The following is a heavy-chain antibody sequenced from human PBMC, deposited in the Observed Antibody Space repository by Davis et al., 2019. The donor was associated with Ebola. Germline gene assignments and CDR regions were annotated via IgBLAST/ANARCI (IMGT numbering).Heavy chain of an antibody. D-gene: IGHD2-15*01. CDR1: GFIFSKAW. V-gene: IGHV3-15*07. CDR2: IKSNIDDGTT. Sequence: GGSLRLSCAGPGFIFSKAWMNCVRQAPGKGLEWVGRIKSNIDDGTTEYAAPVKDRFTISRDDSKNTLYLQMNSLRTEDTAVYYCTPGPKDPWGQGTLVTVSS. CDR3: TPGPKDP. J-gene: IGHJ4*02.